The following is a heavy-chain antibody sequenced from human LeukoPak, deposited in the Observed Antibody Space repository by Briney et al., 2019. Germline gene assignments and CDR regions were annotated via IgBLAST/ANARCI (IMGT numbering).Heavy chain of an antibody. V-gene: IGHV3-21*01. Sequence: GGSLGLSCAASGFTFSSYSMNWVRQAPGKGLEWVSSISSSSSYIYYADSVKGRFTISRDNAKNSLYLQMNSLRAEDTAVYYCARDAIAVAPYSHFDYWGQGTLVTVSS. D-gene: IGHD6-19*01. CDR3: ARDAIAVAPYSHFDY. CDR2: ISSSSSYI. CDR1: GFTFSSYS. J-gene: IGHJ4*02.